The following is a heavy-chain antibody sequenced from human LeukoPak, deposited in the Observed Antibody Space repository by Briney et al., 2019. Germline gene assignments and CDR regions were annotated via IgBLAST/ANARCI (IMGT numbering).Heavy chain of an antibody. J-gene: IGHJ5*02. Sequence: SETLSLTCTVSGGSISSSDYYWGWIRQPPGKGLEWIGNIYYTGSSSYNSSLKSRVTISVDTSKNQFSLQLSSVTAADTAVYYCARENYCTNGVCWAFDPWGQGTPVTVPS. CDR2: IYYTGSS. D-gene: IGHD2-8*01. CDR3: ARENYCTNGVCWAFDP. CDR1: GGSISSSDYY. V-gene: IGHV4-39*07.